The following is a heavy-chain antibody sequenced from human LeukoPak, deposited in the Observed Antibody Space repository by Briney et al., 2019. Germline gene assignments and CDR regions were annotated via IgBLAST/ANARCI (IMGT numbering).Heavy chain of an antibody. D-gene: IGHD3-10*01. CDR2: ISPSDDNT. J-gene: IGHJ6*02. V-gene: IGHV1-18*01. CDR1: GYNFTTYE. CDR3: ARVPSYYGSGRGVMDV. Sequence: ASVKVSCKASGYNFTTYEITWVRQAPGQGVEWMGWISPSDDNTNLAQKFQGRHTMTTTTFTSTAYMELTSLRSDGTAVYYCARVPSYYGSGRGVMDVWGQGTTVTAAS.